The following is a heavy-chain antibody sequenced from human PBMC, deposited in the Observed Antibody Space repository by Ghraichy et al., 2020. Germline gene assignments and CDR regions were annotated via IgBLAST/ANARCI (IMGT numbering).Heavy chain of an antibody. CDR3: AKGGYGSGSHYTVQQH. CDR1: GFAFNIYA. J-gene: IGHJ1*01. D-gene: IGHD3-10*01. V-gene: IGHV3-23*01. CDR2: IGIYGSST. Sequence: GESLRLSCEASGFAFNIYAMTWVRQAPGKGLEWVSAIGIYGSSTYYADSVKGRFTISKDTSKNTLYLQMSSLRVEDTAVYFCAKGGYGSGSHYTVQQHWGRGTLVTVS.